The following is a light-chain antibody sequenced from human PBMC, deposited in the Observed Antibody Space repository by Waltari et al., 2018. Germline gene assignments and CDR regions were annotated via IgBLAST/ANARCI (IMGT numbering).Light chain of an antibody. CDR1: GSNIGTNY. Sequence: QSVLPQPPSVSAAPGQKVTISCSGSGSNIGTNYVSWYQQFPGTAPKLLIYDSNKRPSGIPDRFSGSKSGPSATLDITGLQTGDEADYYCGTWDSSMSAWVFGGGTKLTVL. CDR3: GTWDSSMSAWV. J-gene: IGLJ3*02. V-gene: IGLV1-51*01. CDR2: DSN.